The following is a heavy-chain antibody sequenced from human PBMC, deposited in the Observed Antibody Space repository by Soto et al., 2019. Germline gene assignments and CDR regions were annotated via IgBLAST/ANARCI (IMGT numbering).Heavy chain of an antibody. D-gene: IGHD1-26*01. CDR1: GDSVSSNSAA. CDR3: ARGGSYSYDYGMDV. Sequence: SQTLSLTCAISGDSVSSNSAAWNWIRQSPSRVLEWLGRTYYRSKWYNDYAVSVKSQITNNPDTSKNQFSLQLNSVTPEDTSVYYCARGGSYSYDYGMDVWGQGTTVTVSS. CDR2: TYYRSKWYN. V-gene: IGHV6-1*01. J-gene: IGHJ6*02.